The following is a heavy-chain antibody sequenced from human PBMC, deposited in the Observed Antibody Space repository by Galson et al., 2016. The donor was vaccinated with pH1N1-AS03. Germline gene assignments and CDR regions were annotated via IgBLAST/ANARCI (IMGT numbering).Heavy chain of an antibody. D-gene: IGHD4-11*01. CDR1: GESFSDYY. J-gene: IGHJ1*01. V-gene: IGHV4-34*01. CDR3: VRDYSHLPSHFHY. CDR2: INHSGSI. Sequence: ETLSLTCAVYGESFSDYYWGWIRQPPGKGLEWIGEINHSGSIKYNPSLKSRVTISEDRSKNQVSLKLTSVTAADTSIYYCVRDYSHLPSHFHYWGQGTLVSVSS.